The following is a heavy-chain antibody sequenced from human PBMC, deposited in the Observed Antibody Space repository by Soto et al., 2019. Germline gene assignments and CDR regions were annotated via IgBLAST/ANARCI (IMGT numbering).Heavy chain of an antibody. Sequence: PSETLSLTCAVYRGSLSGYYWSWIRQPPGKGLEWIGEINHSGSTNYNPSLKSRVSISVDTSKNQFSLNLSSVTAADTAVYYCASSNRYSNYGRNYFDYWGQGTLVTVSS. D-gene: IGHD4-4*01. CDR2: INHSGST. CDR3: ASSNRYSNYGRNYFDY. V-gene: IGHV4-34*01. CDR1: RGSLSGYY. J-gene: IGHJ4*02.